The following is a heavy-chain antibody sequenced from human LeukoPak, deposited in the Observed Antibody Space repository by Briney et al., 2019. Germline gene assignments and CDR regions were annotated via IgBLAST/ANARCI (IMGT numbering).Heavy chain of an antibody. J-gene: IGHJ4*02. D-gene: IGHD3-16*02. Sequence: SETLSLTCTVSGGSISSSSYYWGWIRQPPGKGLEWIGSIYYSGSTYYNPSLKSRVTISVDTSKNQFSLKLSSVTAADTAVYYCARDFLMITFGGVIVSYFDYWGQGTLVTVSS. V-gene: IGHV4-39*07. CDR3: ARDFLMITFGGVIVSYFDY. CDR2: IYYSGST. CDR1: GGSISSSSYY.